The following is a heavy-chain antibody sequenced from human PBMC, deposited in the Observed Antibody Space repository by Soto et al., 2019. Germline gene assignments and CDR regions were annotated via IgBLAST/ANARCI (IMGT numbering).Heavy chain of an antibody. CDR2: ISYDGSNK. V-gene: IGHV3-30*18. CDR1: GFTFSSYG. J-gene: IGHJ3*02. CDR3: AKDLYHGGMGDFDI. Sequence: QVQLVESGGGVVQPGRSLRLSCAASGFTFSSYGMHWVRQAPGKGLEWVALISYDGSNKYYADSVKGRFTISRDNSKNTLYLQMNSLRTEDTAVYYCAKDLYHGGMGDFDIWGQGTMVTVSS. D-gene: IGHD2-21*01.